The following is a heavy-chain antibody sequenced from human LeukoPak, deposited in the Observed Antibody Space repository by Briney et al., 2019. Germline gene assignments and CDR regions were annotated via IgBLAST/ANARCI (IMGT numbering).Heavy chain of an antibody. D-gene: IGHD1-14*01. CDR2: ITPMFGAS. CDR1: GGTFSRHT. Sequence: SVKVSCKASGGTFSRHTISWVRQSPGQGLEWMGGITPMFGASNYAQKFWGRVTITADESTSTAYVELSSLRSEDTAVYYCARDSSEFRSLLFHWGQGTLVTVSS. CDR3: ARDSSEFRSLLFH. J-gene: IGHJ1*01. V-gene: IGHV1-69*13.